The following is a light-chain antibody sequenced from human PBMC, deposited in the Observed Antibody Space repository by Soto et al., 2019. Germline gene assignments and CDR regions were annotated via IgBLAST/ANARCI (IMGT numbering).Light chain of an antibody. J-gene: IGLJ2*01. Sequence: SYELTQPPSVSVSLGQTASITCSGDKLGAKYACWYQQKPGQSPVLVIYEDTKRPSGIPERISGSNSGNTATLTISGTQAMDEADYYCQAWDSSAVVFGGGTKLTVL. V-gene: IGLV3-1*01. CDR1: KLGAKY. CDR2: EDT. CDR3: QAWDSSAVV.